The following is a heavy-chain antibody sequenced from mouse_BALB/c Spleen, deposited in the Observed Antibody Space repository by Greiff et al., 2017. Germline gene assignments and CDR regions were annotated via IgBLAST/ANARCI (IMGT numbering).Heavy chain of an antibody. D-gene: IGHD1-1*01. V-gene: IGHV1S29*02. CDR3: ARRITTVVATDAMDY. Sequence: EVQLQQSGPELVKPGASVKISCKASGYTFTDYNMHWVKQSHGKSLEWIGYIYPYNGGTGYNQKFKSKATLTVDNSSSTAYMELRSLTSEDSAVYYCARRITTVVATDAMDYWGQGTSVTVSS. CDR1: GYTFTDYN. CDR2: IYPYNGGT. J-gene: IGHJ4*01.